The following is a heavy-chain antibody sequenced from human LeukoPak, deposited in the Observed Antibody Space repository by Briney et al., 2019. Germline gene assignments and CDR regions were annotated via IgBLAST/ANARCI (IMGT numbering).Heavy chain of an antibody. Sequence: GGSLRLSCAAAGFTFSSYGMHWVRQAPGKGLEWVAVIWYDGSNKYYADSVKGRFTISRDNSKNTLYLQMNSLRAEDTAVYYCARTHSNLAFDYWGQGTLVTVSS. CDR3: ARTHSNLAFDY. J-gene: IGHJ4*02. CDR1: GFTFSSYG. CDR2: IWYDGSNK. V-gene: IGHV3-33*01. D-gene: IGHD4-11*01.